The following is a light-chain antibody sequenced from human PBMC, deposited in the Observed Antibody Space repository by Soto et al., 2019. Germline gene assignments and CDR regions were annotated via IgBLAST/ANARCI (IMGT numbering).Light chain of an antibody. J-gene: IGKJ4*01. CDR1: QSISYF. CDR3: QQGYRTPLS. Sequence: DIPMTQSPSSLSASVGDRVTITCRASQSISYFLNCYQQKPGKAPTLLIYTASNLQDGVPSRFSGSGSGTDFTLTISSLEPEDFAIYYCQQGYRTPLSFGGGTKVEI. V-gene: IGKV1-39*01. CDR2: TAS.